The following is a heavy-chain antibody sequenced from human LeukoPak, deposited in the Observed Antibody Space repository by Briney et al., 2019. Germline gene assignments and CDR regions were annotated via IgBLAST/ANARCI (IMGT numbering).Heavy chain of an antibody. D-gene: IGHD5-24*01. Sequence: PSETLSLTCTVSGGSFSSSYWSWIRQPPGKGLEWIGYISYSGSTNYNPSLKSRVTISVDTSKNQFSLKLSSVTAADTAVYYCARGGRWLQFNYWGQGTLVTVSS. CDR2: ISYSGST. V-gene: IGHV4-59*01. CDR1: GGSFSSSY. J-gene: IGHJ4*02. CDR3: ARGGRWLQFNY.